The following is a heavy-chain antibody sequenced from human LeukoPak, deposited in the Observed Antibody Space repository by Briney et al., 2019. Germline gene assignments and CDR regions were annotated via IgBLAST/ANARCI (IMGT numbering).Heavy chain of an antibody. CDR2: IYYSGST. D-gene: IGHD6-6*01. Sequence: TPSGTLSLTCAVSGGSISSSNWWSWVRQPPGKGLEWIGSIYYSGSTYYNPSLKSRVTISVDTSKNQFSLKLSSVTAADTAVYYCARHRQLVPIDYWGQGTLVTVSS. V-gene: IGHV4-4*02. J-gene: IGHJ4*02. CDR3: ARHRQLVPIDY. CDR1: GGSISSSNW.